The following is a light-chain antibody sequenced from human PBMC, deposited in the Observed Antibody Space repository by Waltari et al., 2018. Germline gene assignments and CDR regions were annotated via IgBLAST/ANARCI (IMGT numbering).Light chain of an antibody. CDR1: ALPKQY. Sequence: SYELPQPPSVSVSPGPPARLPCSGDALPKQYASWSQQKPSQAPVLWLYKDSERPEGIPERFSGSSSGTTVTLTSSGVQAEDEADEYCQSADSSGTYWGFGGGTKLTV. CDR3: QSADSSGTYWG. J-gene: IGLJ3*02. V-gene: IGLV3-25*03. CDR2: KDS.